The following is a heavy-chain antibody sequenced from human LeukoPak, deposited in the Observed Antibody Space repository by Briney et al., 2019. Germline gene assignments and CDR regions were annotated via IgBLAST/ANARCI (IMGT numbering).Heavy chain of an antibody. CDR1: GGSFSGYY. CDR3: ASEYPRFDAFDI. D-gene: IGHD2-2*02. Sequence: SETLSLTCAVYGGSFSGYYWSWIREPPGKGLEWIGEINHSGSTNYNPSLKSRVTISVDTSRNQFSLKLSSVTAADTAVYYCASEYPRFDAFDIWGRGTMVTVSS. V-gene: IGHV4-34*01. J-gene: IGHJ3*02. CDR2: INHSGST.